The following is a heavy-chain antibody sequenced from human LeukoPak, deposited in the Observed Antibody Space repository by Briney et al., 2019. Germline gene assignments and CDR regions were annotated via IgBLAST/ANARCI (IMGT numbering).Heavy chain of an antibody. Sequence: GGSLRLSCAASGFTFSSYSMNWVRQAPGKGLEWISSISSSSSYIYYADSVKGRFTISRDNAKNSLYLQMNSLRAEDTAVYYCARVVTGTIYYFDYWGQGTLVTVSS. CDR1: GFTFSSYS. CDR2: ISSSSSYI. V-gene: IGHV3-21*01. J-gene: IGHJ4*02. D-gene: IGHD1-20*01. CDR3: ARVVTGTIYYFDY.